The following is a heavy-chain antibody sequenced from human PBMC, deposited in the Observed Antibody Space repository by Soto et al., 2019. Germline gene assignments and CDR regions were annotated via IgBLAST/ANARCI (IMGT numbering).Heavy chain of an antibody. Sequence: SVKVACKASGGTFSSYTISWVLQAPGQGLEWMGRIIPILGIANYAQKFQGRVTITADKSTSTAYMELSSLRSEDTAVYYCARAPDDFGYFDYWGQGTLVTVSS. D-gene: IGHD3-3*01. V-gene: IGHV1-69*02. CDR3: ARAPDDFGYFDY. CDR1: GGTFSSYT. CDR2: IIPILGIA. J-gene: IGHJ4*02.